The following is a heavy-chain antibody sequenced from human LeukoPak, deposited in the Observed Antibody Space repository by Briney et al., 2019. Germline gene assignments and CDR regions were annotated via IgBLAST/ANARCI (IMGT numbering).Heavy chain of an antibody. D-gene: IGHD3-16*01. CDR2: ISSSGSTI. Sequence: QAGGSLRLSCAASGFTFSSYEMNWVRQAPGKGLEWVSYISSSGSTIYYADSVKGRFTISRDNAKNSLYLQMNSLRAEDTAVYYCARDRDYVWGSYGEDHVFDYWGQGTLVTVSS. J-gene: IGHJ4*02. CDR3: ARDRDYVWGSYGEDHVFDY. CDR1: GFTFSSYE. V-gene: IGHV3-48*03.